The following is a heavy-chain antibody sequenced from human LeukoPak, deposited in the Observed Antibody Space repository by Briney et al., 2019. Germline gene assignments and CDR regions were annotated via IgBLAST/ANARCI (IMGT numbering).Heavy chain of an antibody. D-gene: IGHD6-19*01. Sequence: EASVKVSCKASGYTFTSYYMHWVRQAPGQGLEWMGIINPSGGSTSYAQKFQGRVTMTRDTSISTAYMELSKLRSDDTAVYYCARNTHWQWLVNFDYWGQGTLVTVSS. CDR1: GYTFTSYY. V-gene: IGHV1-46*01. CDR2: INPSGGST. J-gene: IGHJ4*02. CDR3: ARNTHWQWLVNFDY.